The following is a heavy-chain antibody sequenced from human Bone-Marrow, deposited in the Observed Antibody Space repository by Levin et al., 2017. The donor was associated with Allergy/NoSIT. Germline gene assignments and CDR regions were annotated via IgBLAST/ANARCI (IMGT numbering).Heavy chain of an antibody. J-gene: IGHJ6*03. D-gene: IGHD2-2*01. Sequence: ASVKVSCKASGYTFTSYGISWVRQAPGQGLEWMGWISAYNGNTNYAQKLQGRVTMTTDTSTSTAYMELRSLRSDDTAVYYCARDPRDIVVVPAYYYYMDVWGKGTTVTVSS. CDR3: ARDPRDIVVVPAYYYYMDV. CDR1: GYTFTSYG. CDR2: ISAYNGNT. V-gene: IGHV1-18*01.